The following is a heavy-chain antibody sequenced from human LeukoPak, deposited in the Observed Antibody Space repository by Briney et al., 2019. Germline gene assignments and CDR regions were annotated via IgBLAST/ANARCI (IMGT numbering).Heavy chain of an antibody. CDR1: GGSIRGYY. Sequence: SETLSLTCAVSGGSIRGYYWSWIRQPPEKGLEWIGNIYYSGSTNYNPSLKSRVTISVDTSKNQFSLNLSSVTAADTAVYYCARAHSYYDILSPSPWFDPWGQGTLVTVSS. V-gene: IGHV4-59*12. CDR2: IYYSGST. J-gene: IGHJ5*02. D-gene: IGHD3-9*01. CDR3: ARAHSYYDILSPSPWFDP.